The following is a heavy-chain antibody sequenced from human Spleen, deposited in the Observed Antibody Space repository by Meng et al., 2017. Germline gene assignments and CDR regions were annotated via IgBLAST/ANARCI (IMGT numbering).Heavy chain of an antibody. CDR2: INPSTGDT. CDR3: ARDLMGLRRRDY. Sequence: QEQLVQSGAEVKQPGASVKFYCKTYGYTFTGFYMHWVRQAPGQGLEWMGRINPSTGDTNYAQQFQGRVTLTRDTSIGTAYMELSRLRSDDTAVYYCARDLMGLRRRDYWGQGTLVTVSS. J-gene: IGHJ4*02. CDR1: GYTFTGFY. V-gene: IGHV1-2*06. D-gene: IGHD5-24*01.